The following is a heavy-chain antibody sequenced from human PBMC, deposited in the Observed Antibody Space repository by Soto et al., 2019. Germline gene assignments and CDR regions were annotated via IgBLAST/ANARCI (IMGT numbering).Heavy chain of an antibody. CDR3: AKLRDFWSTYYS. CDR1: GFTFSSYA. J-gene: IGHJ4*01. V-gene: IGHV3-23*01. Sequence: GGSLRLCCAACGFTFSSYAMSWVRQAPGKGLEWVSAISGSGGTTYYADSVKGRFTISGDTSKNQFSLTLSSVTAADTAIYYCAKLRDFWSTYYSWGHGTLVTVSS. D-gene: IGHD3-3*01. CDR2: ISGSGGTT.